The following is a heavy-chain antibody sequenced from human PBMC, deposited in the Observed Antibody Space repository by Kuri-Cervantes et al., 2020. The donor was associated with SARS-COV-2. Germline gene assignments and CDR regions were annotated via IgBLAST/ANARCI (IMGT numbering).Heavy chain of an antibody. Sequence: GGSLRLSCAASGFTFSSYGMHWVRQAPGKGLEWVAVIWYDGSNKYYADSVKGRFTISRDNSKNTLYLQMNCLRAEDTAVYYCARELVSPDYYYYYGMDVWGQGTTVTVSS. V-gene: IGHV3-33*01. CDR1: GFTFSSYG. CDR2: IWYDGSNK. J-gene: IGHJ6*02. CDR3: ARELVSPDYYYYYGMDV. D-gene: IGHD3-22*01.